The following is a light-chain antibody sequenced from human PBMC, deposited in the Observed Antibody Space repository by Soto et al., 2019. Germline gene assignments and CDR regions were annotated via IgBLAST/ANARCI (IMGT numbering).Light chain of an antibody. V-gene: IGKV2-28*01. J-gene: IGKJ1*01. CDR1: QSLLHSNGYNY. CDR2: LGS. CDR3: MQALQTPPT. Sequence: DIVMTQSPLSLPVIPGEPASISCRSSQSLLHSNGYNYLDWYLQKSGQSPQLLIYLGSNRASGVPDRFSGSGSGTDFTLKISRVEAEDVGVYYCMQALQTPPTFGQGTKVEI.